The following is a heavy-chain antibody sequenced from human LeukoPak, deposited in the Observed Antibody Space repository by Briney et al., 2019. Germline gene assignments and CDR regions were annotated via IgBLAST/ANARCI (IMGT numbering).Heavy chain of an antibody. V-gene: IGHV3-21*01. CDR3: ARDKKYAFDI. CDR2: ISSSSSYI. J-gene: IGHJ3*02. Sequence: GGSLRLSCAASGFTFSSYSMNWVRQAPGKGLEWVSSISSSSSYIYYADSVKGGFTISRDNAKNSLYLQMNSPRAEDTAVYYCARDKKYAFDIWGQGTMVTVSS. CDR1: GFTFSSYS.